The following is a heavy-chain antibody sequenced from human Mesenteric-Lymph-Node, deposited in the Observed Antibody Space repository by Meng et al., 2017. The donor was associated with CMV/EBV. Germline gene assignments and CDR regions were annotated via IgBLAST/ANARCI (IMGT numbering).Heavy chain of an antibody. D-gene: IGHD7-27*01. CDR1: GGSISSSNW. J-gene: IGHJ4*02. CDR3: ASVHSNMETGDGQGY. CDR2: IYHSGST. V-gene: IGHV4-4*02. Sequence: SGGSISSSNWWSWVRQPPGKGLEWIGEIYHSGSTNYNPSLKSRVTISVDKSKNQFSLKLSSVTAADTAVYYCASVHSNMETGDGQGYWGQGTLVTVSS.